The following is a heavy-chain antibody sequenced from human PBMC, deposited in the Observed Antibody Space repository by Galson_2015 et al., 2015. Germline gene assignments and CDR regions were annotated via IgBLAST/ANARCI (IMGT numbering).Heavy chain of an antibody. Sequence: LRLSCAASGFTFDDYAMHWVRQAPGKGLEWVSGISWNGGYIDYADSVKGRFTISRDNAKNSLYPQMNSLKSEDTALYYCARIVGATTRDDAFDIWGQGTMVTVSS. CDR2: ISWNGGYI. CDR3: ARIVGATTRDDAFDI. D-gene: IGHD1-26*01. J-gene: IGHJ3*02. V-gene: IGHV3-9*01. CDR1: GFTFDDYA.